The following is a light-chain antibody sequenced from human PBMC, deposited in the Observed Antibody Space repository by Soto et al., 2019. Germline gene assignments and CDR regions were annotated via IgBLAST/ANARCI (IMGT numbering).Light chain of an antibody. J-gene: IGKJ5*01. V-gene: IGKV3-15*01. CDR1: LSVVNN. CDR2: NTS. CDR3: QQYNNWPPIT. Sequence: EIVLTQSPATLSVSPGESATLSCRASLSVVNNLAWYQQKPGQAPRLLIFNTSTRATGIPARFSGSGSGTEFTLTISSLQSEDFAIYYCQQYNNWPPITFGQGTRLEIK.